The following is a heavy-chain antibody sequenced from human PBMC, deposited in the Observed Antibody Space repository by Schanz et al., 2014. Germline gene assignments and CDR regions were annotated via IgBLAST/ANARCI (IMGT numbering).Heavy chain of an antibody. CDR1: GFTFSHYW. V-gene: IGHV3-23*01. J-gene: IGHJ3*01. D-gene: IGHD5-12*01. CDR3: ARDGGRDGYNLAFDV. Sequence: EVQLLESGGGLVQPGGSLRLSCAASGFTFSHYWLSWVRQAPGKGLEWISSMYINSGSTQYADSVKGRFIISRDSSKNTLFLQMNSLRAEDTAVYFCARDGGRDGYNLAFDVWGQGTLVTVSS. CDR2: MYINSGST.